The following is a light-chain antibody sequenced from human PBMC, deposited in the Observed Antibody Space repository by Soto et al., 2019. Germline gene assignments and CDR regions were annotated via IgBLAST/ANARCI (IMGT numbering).Light chain of an antibody. CDR2: ECT. Sequence: QSALTQPASVSGSPGQSITISCTGTSGDIGGYNYVSWYQQHPGKAPKLLISECTNRPSGVSNRFSGSKSANTASLTISGLQAKDEADYYCSSYTPNINPVVFGGGTKLTVL. CDR3: SSYTPNINPVV. CDR1: SGDIGGYNY. V-gene: IGLV2-14*01. J-gene: IGLJ2*01.